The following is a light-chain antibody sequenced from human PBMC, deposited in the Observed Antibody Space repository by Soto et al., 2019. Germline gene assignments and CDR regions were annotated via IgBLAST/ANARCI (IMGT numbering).Light chain of an antibody. Sequence: QSVLTQPPSVSGAPGQRVTISCTGNSSNIGAGYEVHWYQQVPGTAPRLLIYGNIFRPSGVPDRFSGSKSGTSVSLAITGLQDEDEADYHCQSYESSLSGVVFGGGTKLTVL. V-gene: IGLV1-40*01. CDR3: QSYESSLSGVV. J-gene: IGLJ3*02. CDR1: SSNIGAGYE. CDR2: GNI.